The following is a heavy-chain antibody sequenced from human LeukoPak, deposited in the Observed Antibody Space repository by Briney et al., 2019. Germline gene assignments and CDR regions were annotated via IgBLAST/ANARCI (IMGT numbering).Heavy chain of an antibody. CDR2: IYYSGST. Sequence: SETLSLTCTVSGGSISSSSYYWGWIRQPPGKGMEWIGSIYYSGSTYYNPSLKSRVTISVDTSKNQFSLKLSSVTAADTAVYYCARAYYYGSGSPHKGTLNFDYWGQGTLVTVSS. CDR3: ARAYYYGSGSPHKGTLNFDY. V-gene: IGHV4-39*01. D-gene: IGHD3-10*01. CDR1: GGSISSSSYY. J-gene: IGHJ4*02.